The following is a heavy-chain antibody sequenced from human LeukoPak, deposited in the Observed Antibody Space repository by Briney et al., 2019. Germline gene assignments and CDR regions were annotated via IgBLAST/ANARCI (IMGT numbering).Heavy chain of an antibody. V-gene: IGHV4-34*01. J-gene: IGHJ4*02. D-gene: IGHD2-21*01. Sequence: SETLSLTCAVYGGSFSGYYWSWIRQPPGQGLEWIGEINHSASTNYNPSLKSRVTISVDTSKNQFSLKLSSVTAADTAVYYCARSRSRPLLPPLPKSQYYFDYWGQGTLVTVSS. CDR3: ARSRSRPLLPPLPKSQYYFDY. CDR2: INHSAST. CDR1: GGSFSGYY.